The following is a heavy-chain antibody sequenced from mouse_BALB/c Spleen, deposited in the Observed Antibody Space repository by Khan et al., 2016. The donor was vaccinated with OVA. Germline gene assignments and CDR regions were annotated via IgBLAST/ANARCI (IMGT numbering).Heavy chain of an antibody. D-gene: IGHD2-4*01. CDR3: ARDDYFVGDAMYY. J-gene: IGHJ4*01. V-gene: IGHV1S56*01. CDR2: IYPGNVNT. Sequence: QVQLQQSGPELVKPGASVRISCKASGYTFTSYYIHWVKQRPGQGLEWIGWIYPGNVNTKYNEKFKGKATLTADKSSSTAYMKLSSLTSEDSAVYFSARDDYFVGDAMYYWGQGTSVTVSS. CDR1: GYTFTSYY.